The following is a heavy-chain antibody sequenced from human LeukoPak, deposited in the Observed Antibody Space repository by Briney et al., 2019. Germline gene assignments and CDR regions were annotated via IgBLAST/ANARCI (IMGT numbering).Heavy chain of an antibody. J-gene: IGHJ4*02. Sequence: GESLKISCKGSGYIFTTYWIGWVRQMPGKGLEWMGFIYPGDSDTRYSPSFQGQATISADRSITTAYLQWSSLKTSDTAMYYCARAGSGSSYPNLVDYWGQGTLVTVSS. CDR2: IYPGDSDT. CDR1: GYIFTTYW. D-gene: IGHD1-26*01. V-gene: IGHV5-51*01. CDR3: ARAGSGSSYPNLVDY.